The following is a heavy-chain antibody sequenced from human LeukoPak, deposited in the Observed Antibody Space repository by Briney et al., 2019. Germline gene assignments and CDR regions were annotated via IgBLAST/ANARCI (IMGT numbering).Heavy chain of an antibody. CDR1: GGSIGSYY. Sequence: SETLSLTCTVSGGSIGSYYWSWIRQPPGKGLEWIGYIYYSGGTNYNPSLKSRVTISVDTSKNQFSLKLSSVTAADTAVYYCAREYSYYFDYWGQGTLVTVSS. CDR3: AREYSYYFDY. CDR2: IYYSGGT. D-gene: IGHD2-21*01. J-gene: IGHJ4*02. V-gene: IGHV4-59*01.